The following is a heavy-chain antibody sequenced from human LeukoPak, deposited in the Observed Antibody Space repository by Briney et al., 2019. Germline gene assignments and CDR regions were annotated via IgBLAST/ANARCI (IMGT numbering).Heavy chain of an antibody. V-gene: IGHV1-18*01. CDR2: ISAYNGNT. CDR3: ARDSLSGGASSYFDY. J-gene: IGHJ4*02. CDR1: GYTFTSYG. D-gene: IGHD1-26*01. Sequence: ASVKVSCKASGYTFTSYGISWVRQAPGQGLEWMGWISAYNGNTKYAQKLQGRVTMTTDTSTSTAYMELRSLRSDDTAVYYCARDSLSGGASSYFDYWGQGTLVTVSS.